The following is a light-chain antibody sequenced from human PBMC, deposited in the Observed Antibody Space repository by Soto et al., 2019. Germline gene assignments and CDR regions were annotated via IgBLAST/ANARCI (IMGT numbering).Light chain of an antibody. V-gene: IGKV4-1*01. CDR3: RLYHRIPWT. Sequence: DIVMTQSPESLAVSLGERATINCKSSQSVLSRSNNKNCLAWYQQKSGQPPKLLIYWASARESGVPDRFSRSGSETDFTLTISSLQAEDVAEYYCRLYHRIPWTFGQGTRVEIK. J-gene: IGKJ1*01. CDR1: QSVLSRSNNKNC. CDR2: WAS.